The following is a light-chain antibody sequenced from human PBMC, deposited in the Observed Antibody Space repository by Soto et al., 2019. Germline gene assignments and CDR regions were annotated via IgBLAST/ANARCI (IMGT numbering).Light chain of an antibody. CDR1: SSDVGGYNY. CDR3: SSRSSYTTSSFVV. J-gene: IGLJ2*01. V-gene: IGLV2-14*01. Sequence: QSALTQPASVSGSPGQSITISCTGTSSDVGGYNYVSWYQQHPGKAPKLIIYAVSNRPSEVSSRFSGSKSGNTASLTISGLQAEDEADYYSSSRSSYTTSSFVVFGGGTKLTVL. CDR2: AVS.